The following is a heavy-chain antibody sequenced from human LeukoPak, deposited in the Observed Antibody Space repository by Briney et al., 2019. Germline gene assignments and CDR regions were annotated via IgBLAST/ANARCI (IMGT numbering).Heavy chain of an antibody. J-gene: IGHJ6*03. D-gene: IGHD3-10*01. Sequence: SETLSLTCTVSGGSISTYHWSWIRQPPGKGLEWIGCIYTSGSTSYNPSLNSRVTISVGTSKNQFSLKLTSVTAADTAVYYCARRITYMDVWGNGTTVTVSS. CDR3: ARRITYMDV. V-gene: IGHV4-4*08. CDR1: GGSISTYH. CDR2: IYTSGST.